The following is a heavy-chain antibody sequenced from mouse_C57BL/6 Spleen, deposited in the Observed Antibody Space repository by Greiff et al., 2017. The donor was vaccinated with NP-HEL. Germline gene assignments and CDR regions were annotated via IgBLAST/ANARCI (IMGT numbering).Heavy chain of an antibody. D-gene: IGHD3-2*02. Sequence: VQLQQSGPELVKPGASVKLSCKASGYTFTSYDINWVKQRPGQGLEWIGWIYPRDGSTKYNEKFKGKATLTVDTSSSTAYMELHSLTSEDSAVYFCARLRDSSGLGYFDYWGQGTTLTVSS. V-gene: IGHV1-85*01. CDR2: IYPRDGST. CDR1: GYTFTSYD. J-gene: IGHJ2*01. CDR3: ARLRDSSGLGYFDY.